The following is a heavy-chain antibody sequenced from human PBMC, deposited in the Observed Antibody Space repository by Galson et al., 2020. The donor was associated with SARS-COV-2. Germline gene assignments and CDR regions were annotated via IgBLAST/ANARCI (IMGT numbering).Heavy chain of an antibody. D-gene: IGHD6-6*01. J-gene: IGHJ6*03. CDR3: ARGPYSSSEEGGYYYYMDV. Sequence: SVKVSCKASGGTFSSYAISWVRQAPGQGLEWMGGIIPIFGTANYAQKFQGRVTITADKSTSTAYMELSSLRSEDTAVYYCARGPYSSSEEGGYYYYMDVWGKGTTVTVSS. V-gene: IGHV1-69*06. CDR2: IIPIFGTA. CDR1: GGTFSSYA.